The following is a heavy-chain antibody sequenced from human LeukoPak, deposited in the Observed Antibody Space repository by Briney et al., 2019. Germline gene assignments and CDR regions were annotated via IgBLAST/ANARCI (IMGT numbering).Heavy chain of an antibody. CDR2: INPNSGGT. D-gene: IGHD3-22*01. J-gene: IGHJ4*02. CDR3: ARDRVTMIVAPGY. Sequence: ASVKVSCKASGYTFTGYYMHWVRQAPGQGLEWMGWINPNSGGTNYAQKFQGRVTMTRDTSISTAYMELSRLRSDDTAVYYCARDRVTMIVAPGYWGQGTLVTVSS. CDR1: GYTFTGYY. V-gene: IGHV1-2*02.